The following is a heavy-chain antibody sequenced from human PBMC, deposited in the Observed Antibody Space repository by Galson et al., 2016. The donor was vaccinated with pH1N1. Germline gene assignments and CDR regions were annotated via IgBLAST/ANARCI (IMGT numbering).Heavy chain of an antibody. CDR2: IKQDGSEK. CDR1: GFTFSRYW. Sequence: SLRLSCAASGFTFSRYWMGWVRQAPGKGLEWVANIKQDGSEKNYVDSVKGRFTVSRDNAKNSLYLQMNSLRGGDTAVYYCARDRGFLSVTTSAFHMWGQGTMVTVSS. J-gene: IGHJ3*02. D-gene: IGHD4-17*01. CDR3: ARDRGFLSVTTSAFHM. V-gene: IGHV3-7*03.